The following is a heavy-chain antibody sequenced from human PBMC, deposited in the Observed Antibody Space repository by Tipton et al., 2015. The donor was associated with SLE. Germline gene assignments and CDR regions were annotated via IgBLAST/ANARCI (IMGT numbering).Heavy chain of an antibody. CDR3: ARDEAVVVQGPGVAFDI. D-gene: IGHD2-2*01. V-gene: IGHV4-59*12. Sequence: TLSLTCTVSGGSISSYYWSWIRQPPGRGLEWIGYIYYSGSTNHNPSLKSRVTISVDTSKNQFSLKLSSVTAADTAVYYCARDEAVVVQGPGVAFDIWGQGTMVTVSS. CDR1: GGSISSYY. CDR2: IYYSGST. J-gene: IGHJ3*02.